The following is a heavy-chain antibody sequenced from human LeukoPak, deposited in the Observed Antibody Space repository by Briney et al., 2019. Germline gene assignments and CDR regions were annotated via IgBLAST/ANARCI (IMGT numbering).Heavy chain of an antibody. CDR3: ARASGSGSYPLDY. CDR2: IYNSGST. D-gene: IGHD3-10*01. CDR1: GGSISSYS. V-gene: IGHV4-59*01. Sequence: RPSETLSLTCSVSGGSISSYSWSWLRQPPGKGLEWIGYIYNSGSTNYNPSLKSRITISVDTPKNHFSLRLTSVTAADTAVYYCARASGSGSYPLDYWGQGTLVTVSS. J-gene: IGHJ4*02.